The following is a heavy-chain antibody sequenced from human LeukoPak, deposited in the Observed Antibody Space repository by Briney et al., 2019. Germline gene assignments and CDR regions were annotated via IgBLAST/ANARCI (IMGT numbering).Heavy chain of an antibody. CDR3: ARDRQWLVLDY. J-gene: IGHJ4*02. CDR1: GFTFSTYA. Sequence: PGGSLRLSCAASGFTFSTYAMSWVRQAPGKGLEWVAVIWYDGSNKYYADSVKGRFTISRDNSKNTLYLQMNSLRAEDTAVYYCARDRQWLVLDYWGQGTLVTVSS. D-gene: IGHD6-19*01. V-gene: IGHV3-33*08. CDR2: IWYDGSNK.